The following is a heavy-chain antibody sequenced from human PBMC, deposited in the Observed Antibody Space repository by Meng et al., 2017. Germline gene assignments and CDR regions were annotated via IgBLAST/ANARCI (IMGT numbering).Heavy chain of an antibody. J-gene: IGHJ4*02. CDR2: INHSGST. Sequence: QGQLHTGGAGLLKPSEILSLTCAVYGGSFSGYYCSWLRQPPGKGLEWNGEINHSGSTNYNPSLKSRVTISVDTSKNQFSLKLSSVTAADTAVYYCARRGIAARPFYYWGQGTLVTVSS. CDR3: ARRGIAARPFYY. V-gene: IGHV4-34*01. CDR1: GGSFSGYY. D-gene: IGHD6-6*01.